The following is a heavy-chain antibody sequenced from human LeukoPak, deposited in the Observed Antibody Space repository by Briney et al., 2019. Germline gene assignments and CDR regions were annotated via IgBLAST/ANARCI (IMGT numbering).Heavy chain of an antibody. CDR1: GGTFTSYS. Sequence: ASVKVSCKASGGTFTSYSISWVRQAPGKGLEWMGGINPISGTANYAQKFQGRVTITADKSTSTAYMELSSLRSEDTAVYYCARGGDYGDPVYYYYYMDVWGKGTTVTVSS. D-gene: IGHD4-17*01. CDR3: ARGGDYGDPVYYYYYMDV. V-gene: IGHV1-69*06. J-gene: IGHJ6*03. CDR2: INPISGTA.